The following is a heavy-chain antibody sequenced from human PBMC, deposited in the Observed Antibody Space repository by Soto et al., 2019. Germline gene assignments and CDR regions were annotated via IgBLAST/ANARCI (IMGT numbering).Heavy chain of an antibody. CDR2: INAGNGNT. V-gene: IGHV1-3*01. CDR1: GYTFTSSA. J-gene: IGHJ6*02. D-gene: IGHD3-3*01. CDR3: ARVGRRTDYYYGMDV. Sequence: ASVKVSCKASGYTFTSSAMHWVRQAPGQRLEWMGWINAGNGNTKYSQKFQGRVTITRDTSASTAYMELSSLRSEDTAVYYCARVGRRTDYYYGMDVWGQGTTVTVSS.